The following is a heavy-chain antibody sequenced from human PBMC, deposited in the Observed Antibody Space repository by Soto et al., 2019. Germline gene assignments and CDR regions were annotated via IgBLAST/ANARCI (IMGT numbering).Heavy chain of an antibody. Sequence: DVPLVESGGGLVKPGGSLRLSCAASGFTFTPAWLHWVRQAPGQGLEWVGRITRQTEGGTTDYAAPMEGRFSISRDDSKNILYLQMNSLKTEDTAVYYCTTVFYDSSGNPDYWGQGTLVTVSS. D-gene: IGHD3-22*01. V-gene: IGHV3-15*07. CDR2: ITRQTEGGTT. CDR3: TTVFYDSSGNPDY. J-gene: IGHJ4*02. CDR1: GFTFTPAW.